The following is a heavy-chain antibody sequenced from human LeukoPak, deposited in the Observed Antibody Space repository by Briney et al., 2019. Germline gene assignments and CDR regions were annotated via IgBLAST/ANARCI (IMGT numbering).Heavy chain of an antibody. J-gene: IGHJ4*02. CDR2: IGTAGDT. Sequence: PGGSLRLSCAASGFTFSSYDMHWVRQATGKGLEWVSAIGTAGDTYYPGSVKGRFTISRENAKNSLYLQMNSLRAGDTAVYYCARGHYGSGSYLEYFDYWGQGTLVTVSS. D-gene: IGHD3-10*01. CDR1: GFTFSSYD. V-gene: IGHV3-13*01. CDR3: ARGHYGSGSYLEYFDY.